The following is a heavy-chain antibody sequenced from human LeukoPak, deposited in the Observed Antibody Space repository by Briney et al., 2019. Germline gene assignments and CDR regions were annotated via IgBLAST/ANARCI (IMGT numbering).Heavy chain of an antibody. J-gene: IGHJ4*02. CDR1: GGTFSTFA. V-gene: IGHV1-69*05. CDR3: ARPGTGIVGEGFKY. Sequence: GASVEVSCKASGGTFSTFAMNWVRQAPGQGLEWMGGIMPTFGTAKYAQKFQGRITITTEESTSTAYMELSSLRFDDSAVYYCARPGTGIVGEGFKYWGQGTQVTVSS. D-gene: IGHD1-26*01. CDR2: IMPTFGTA.